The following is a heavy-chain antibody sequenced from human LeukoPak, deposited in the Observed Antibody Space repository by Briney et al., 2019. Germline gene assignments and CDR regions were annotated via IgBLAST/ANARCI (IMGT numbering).Heavy chain of an antibody. V-gene: IGHV4-31*03. J-gene: IGHJ4*02. CDR3: ARGYGYSYLFDY. CDR1: GGSISSGGYY. D-gene: IGHD5-18*01. Sequence: PSETLSLTCTVSGGSISSGGYYWSWLRQHPGMGLEWIGYIYYSGSTYYNPSLKSRVTISVDTSKNQFSLKLSSVTAADTAVYYCARGYGYSYLFDYWGQGTLVTVSS. CDR2: IYYSGST.